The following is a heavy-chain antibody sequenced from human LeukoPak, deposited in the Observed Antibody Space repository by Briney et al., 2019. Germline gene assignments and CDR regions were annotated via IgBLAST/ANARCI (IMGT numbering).Heavy chain of an antibody. J-gene: IGHJ5*02. CDR2: ITHGGSST. V-gene: IGHV3-23*01. CDR1: GFTFCSYA. Sequence: GGSLTLSCAASGFTFCSYAMSWVRQAPGKGLEWVSAITHGGSSTYYGDSVKGRFTISRDNSKNTVYLQMDSLRPEDTAVYYCAKEGGQWKSWSGFYPWGQGTLGIVSS. CDR3: AKEGGQWKSWSGFYP. D-gene: IGHD6-19*01.